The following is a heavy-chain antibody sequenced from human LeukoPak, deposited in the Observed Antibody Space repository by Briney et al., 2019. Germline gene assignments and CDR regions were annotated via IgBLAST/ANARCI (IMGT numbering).Heavy chain of an antibody. V-gene: IGHV3-74*01. CDR3: AKGMGATSRFTGGDY. CDR2: INSDGSST. D-gene: IGHD1-26*01. CDR1: GFTFSSYW. Sequence: PGGSLRLSCAASGFTFSSYWMHWVRQAPGKGLVWVSRINSDGSSTSYADSVKGRFTISRDNAKNSLYLQMNSLRAEDTALYYCAKGMGATSRFTGGDYWGQGTLVTVSS. J-gene: IGHJ4*02.